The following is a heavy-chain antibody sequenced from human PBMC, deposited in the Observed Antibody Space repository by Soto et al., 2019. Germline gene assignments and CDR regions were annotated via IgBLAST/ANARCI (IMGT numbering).Heavy chain of an antibody. Sequence: EVQLVESGGGLVQPGGSLRLSCAASGFTFSSYSMNWVRQAPGKGLEWVSYIRSSSSTIYYADSVKGRFTISRDNAKNSLYLQMNSLRAEDTAVYYCATLGLEHLYYYYYYMDVWGKGTTVTVSS. D-gene: IGHD3-3*01. CDR3: ATLGLEHLYYYYYYMDV. V-gene: IGHV3-48*01. J-gene: IGHJ6*03. CDR1: GFTFSSYS. CDR2: IRSSSSTI.